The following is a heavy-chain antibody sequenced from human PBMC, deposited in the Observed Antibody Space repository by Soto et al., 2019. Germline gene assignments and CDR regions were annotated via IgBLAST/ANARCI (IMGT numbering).Heavy chain of an antibody. CDR2: IYYSGST. V-gene: IGHV4-59*01. J-gene: IGHJ3*02. CDR1: GGSISSYY. Sequence: SETLSLTCTVSGGSISSYYWSWIRQPPGKGLEYIGYIYYSGSTNYNPSLRSRVTISVDTSKNQFSLKLSSVTAADTAVYYCARDLGSAAFDIWGQGTMVTVSS. CDR3: ARDLGSAAFDI. D-gene: IGHD1-26*01.